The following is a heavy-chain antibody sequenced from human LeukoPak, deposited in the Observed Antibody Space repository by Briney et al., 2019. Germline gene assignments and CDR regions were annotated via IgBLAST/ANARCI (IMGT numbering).Heavy chain of an antibody. CDR2: ISAYNGNT. D-gene: IGHD3-10*01. CDR3: ARQPTLLYGPPYYFDY. CDR1: GYTFTSYG. Sequence: ASVKVSCKTAGYTFTSYGISWVREAPGQVLEWIGWISAYNGNTNYAQKLQGRVTMTTDTSTSTAYMELRSLRSDDTAVYYCARQPTLLYGPPYYFDYWGQGTLVTVSS. J-gene: IGHJ4*02. V-gene: IGHV1-18*01.